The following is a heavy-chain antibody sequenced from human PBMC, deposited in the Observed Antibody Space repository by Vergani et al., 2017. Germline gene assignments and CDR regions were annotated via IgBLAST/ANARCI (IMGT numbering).Heavy chain of an antibody. CDR2: IYHVGMT. J-gene: IGHJ4*03. V-gene: IGHV4-38-2*02. CDR1: NYSIGRDSF. Sequence: QVHLQESGPGLLKPSETLSLTCSVSNYSIGRDSFWGWIRRSPGKGLEYIASIYHVGMTYYNPSLKSRATISIDTSENVIFLRLTSVTAAETALYHFAGHRESGNYYDLFDPWGQGTLVIVSS. D-gene: IGHD3-3*01. CDR3: AGHRESGNYYDLFDP.